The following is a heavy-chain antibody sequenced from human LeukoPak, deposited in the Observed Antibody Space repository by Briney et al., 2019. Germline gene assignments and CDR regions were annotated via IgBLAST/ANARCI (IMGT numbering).Heavy chain of an antibody. CDR3: ARPSYSSSSIYYFDY. J-gene: IGHJ4*02. Sequence: SETLSLTCAVYGGSFSGYYWSWIRQPPGKGLGWIGEINHSGSTNYNPSLKSRVTISVDTSKNQFSLKLSSVTAADTAVYYCARPSYSSSSIYYFDYWGQGTLVTVSS. CDR1: GGSFSGYY. V-gene: IGHV4-34*01. D-gene: IGHD6-13*01. CDR2: INHSGST.